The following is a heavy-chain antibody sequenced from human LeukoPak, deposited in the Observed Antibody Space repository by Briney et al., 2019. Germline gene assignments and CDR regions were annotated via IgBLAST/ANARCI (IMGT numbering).Heavy chain of an antibody. CDR1: GFTFSSYS. J-gene: IGHJ4*02. D-gene: IGHD3-22*01. V-gene: IGHV3-21*01. CDR3: ARDDSSGYYGEYYFDY. Sequence: GGSLRLSCAASGFTFSSYSMNWVRQAPGKGLEWVSSISSSSSYIYYADSVKGRFTISRDNAKNSLYLQMNSLRAEDTAVYYCARDDSSGYYGEYYFDYWGQGTLVTVSS. CDR2: ISSSSSYI.